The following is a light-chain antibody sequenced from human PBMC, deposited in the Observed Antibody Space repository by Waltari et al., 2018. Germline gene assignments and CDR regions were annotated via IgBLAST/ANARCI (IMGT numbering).Light chain of an antibody. CDR2: AAS. CDR1: QSISSY. Sequence: DIQITQSPSSLSASVGDRVTITCRASQSISSYLNWYQQKPGKPPKLLIYAASSLQSGDPSRFSGSGSATDFTLTISSLQPVDFATYYCQQSYSTPETVGQGTKVEIK. J-gene: IGKJ1*01. V-gene: IGKV1-39*01. CDR3: QQSYSTPET.